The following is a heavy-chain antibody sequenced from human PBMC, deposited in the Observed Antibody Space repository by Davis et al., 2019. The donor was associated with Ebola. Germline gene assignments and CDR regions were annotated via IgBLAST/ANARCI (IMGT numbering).Heavy chain of an antibody. CDR1: GYSFTSYW. CDR2: IDPRDSYT. CDR3: AVSPYYYYGMDV. J-gene: IGHJ6*02. V-gene: IGHV5-10-1*01. Sequence: GESLKISCTGSGYSFTSYWISWVRQMPGKGLEWMGRIDPRDSYTNYSPSFQGHVTISADKSISTAYLQWSSLKASATAMYYCAVSPYYYYGMDVWGQGTTVTVSS.